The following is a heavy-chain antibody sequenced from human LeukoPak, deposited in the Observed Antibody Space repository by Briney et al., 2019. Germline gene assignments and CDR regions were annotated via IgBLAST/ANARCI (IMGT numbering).Heavy chain of an antibody. J-gene: IGHJ4*02. CDR3: ASGSTMVRGVIIGPPPDYFDY. D-gene: IGHD3-10*01. CDR1: GYTFTGYY. V-gene: IGHV1-2*02. CDR2: INPNNGGT. Sequence: ASVKVSCRASGYTFTGYYMHWVRQAPGQGLEWMGWINPNNGGTNYAQKFQGRVTMTRDTSITTAYMELSRLRSDDTAVYYCASGSTMVRGVIIGPPPDYFDYWGRGTLVTVSS.